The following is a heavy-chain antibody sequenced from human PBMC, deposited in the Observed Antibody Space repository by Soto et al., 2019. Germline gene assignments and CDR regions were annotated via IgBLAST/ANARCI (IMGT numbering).Heavy chain of an antibody. Sequence: EVQLVESGGGLVQPGGSLRLSCVGSGFTFSDHHMDWVRQAPGKGLEWVGRIRSIANSYTTEYAASVEGRFTISRDDSKDSLYLQLNSLKPDDTAVYYCARVVDDRELFFDLWGQGTLVTVSS. D-gene: IGHD1-1*01. CDR3: ARVVDDRELFFDL. J-gene: IGHJ4*02. CDR2: IRSIANSYTT. V-gene: IGHV3-72*01. CDR1: GFTFSDHH.